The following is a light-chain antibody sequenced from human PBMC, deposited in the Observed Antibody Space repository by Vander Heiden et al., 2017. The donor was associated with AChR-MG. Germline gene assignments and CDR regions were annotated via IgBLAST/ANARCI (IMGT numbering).Light chain of an antibody. V-gene: IGKV1-39*01. CDR3: QQSDSNPLT. J-gene: IGKJ4*01. CDR2: AAS. Sequence: DPQMTQSPSTLSASVGDRVSITCRASQSISTYLNWYQQKTGEAPKLLIYAASSLQSGVPSRFSGSASGTDFTLTISSLQPEDFATYYCQQSDSNPLTFGGGTKLEIK. CDR1: QSISTY.